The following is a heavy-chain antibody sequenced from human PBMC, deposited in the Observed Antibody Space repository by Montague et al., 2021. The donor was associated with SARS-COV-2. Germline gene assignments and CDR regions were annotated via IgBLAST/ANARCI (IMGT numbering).Heavy chain of an antibody. CDR1: GASISTSTDH. V-gene: IGHV4-39*01. CDR3: ARLYGSSFDY. D-gene: IGHD4-17*01. CDR2: FSYSDST. Sequence: SETLSLTCSVSGASISTSTDHWAWIRQSPGKGLEWVGSFSYSDSTQYNPSLKSRVTISVDTSNDQFSLKMNSVTAADTAVYFCARLYGSSFDYWGQGTLVTVSS. J-gene: IGHJ4*02.